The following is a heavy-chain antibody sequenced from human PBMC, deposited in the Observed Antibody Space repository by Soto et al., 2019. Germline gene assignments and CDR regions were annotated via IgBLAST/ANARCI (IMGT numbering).Heavy chain of an antibody. D-gene: IGHD5-18*01. V-gene: IGHV4-39*01. CDR3: ARHGANVDTAMVGAFDP. CDR2: IYYSGST. Sequence: QLQLQESGPGLVKPSETLSLTCTVSGGSISSSSYYWGWIRQPPGKGLEWIGSIYYSGSTYYNPSLKSRVTISVDTSKNQFSLKLSSVTAADTAVYYCARHGANVDTAMVGAFDPWGQGTLVTVSS. CDR1: GGSISSSSYY. J-gene: IGHJ5*02.